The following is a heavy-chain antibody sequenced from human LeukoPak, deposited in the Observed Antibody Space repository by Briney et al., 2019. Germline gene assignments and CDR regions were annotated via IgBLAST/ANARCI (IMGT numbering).Heavy chain of an antibody. D-gene: IGHD3-22*01. CDR3: ARLYYYDSSGCYYLDY. Sequence: GASVKVPCKASGYTFTGYYMHWVRQAPGQGLEWMGWINPNSGGTNYAQKFQGRVTMTRDTSISTAYMELSRLRSDDTAVYYCARLYYYDSSGCYYLDYWGQGTLVTVSS. V-gene: IGHV1-2*02. J-gene: IGHJ4*02. CDR1: GYTFTGYY. CDR2: INPNSGGT.